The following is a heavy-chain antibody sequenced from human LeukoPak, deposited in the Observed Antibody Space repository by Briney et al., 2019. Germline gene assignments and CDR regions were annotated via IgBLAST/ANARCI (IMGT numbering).Heavy chain of an antibody. J-gene: IGHJ4*02. CDR1: GFTLSGSA. CDR2: IKTKANNYAT. CDR3: TRLGDYTTSPVGY. V-gene: IGHV3-73*01. Sequence: GGSLRLACAASGFTLSGSAVGWVSQAGGKGRGWVGRIKTKANNYATAYAASVKASFTISTDDSKNTAYLQMNSLKNEETAVYYCTRLGDYTTSPVGYRGQGALVTVSS. D-gene: IGHD2-2*02.